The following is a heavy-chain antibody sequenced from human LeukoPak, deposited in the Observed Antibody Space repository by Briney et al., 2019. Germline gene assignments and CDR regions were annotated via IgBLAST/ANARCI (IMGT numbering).Heavy chain of an antibody. J-gene: IGHJ4*02. Sequence: SETLSLTCTVSGGSISSYYWSWIRQPAGKGLEWIGRIHTSGSTNYNPSLKGRVTMSVDTSKNQFSLKLSSVTAADTAVYYCARERRDYYDSSGYYYYWGQGTLVTVSS. V-gene: IGHV4-4*07. CDR1: GGSISSYY. D-gene: IGHD3-22*01. CDR3: ARERRDYYDSSGYYYY. CDR2: IHTSGST.